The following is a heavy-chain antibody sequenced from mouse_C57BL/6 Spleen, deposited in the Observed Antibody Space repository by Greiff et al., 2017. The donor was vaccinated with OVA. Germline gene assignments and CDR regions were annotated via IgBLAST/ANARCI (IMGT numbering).Heavy chain of an antibody. J-gene: IGHJ3*01. D-gene: IGHD1-1*01. V-gene: IGHV2-2*01. CDR2: IWSGGST. CDR1: GFSLTSYC. CDR3: ARREYYGSLAY. Sequence: QVQLQQSGPGLVQPSQSLSITCTVSGFSLTSYCVHWVRQSPGKGLEWLGVIWSGGSTDYNAAFIARLSISKDNSKSQVFFKMNSLQADDTAIYYCARREYYGSLAYWGQGTLVTVSA.